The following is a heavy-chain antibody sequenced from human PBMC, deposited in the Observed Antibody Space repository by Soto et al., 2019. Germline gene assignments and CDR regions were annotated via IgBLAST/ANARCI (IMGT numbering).Heavy chain of an antibody. CDR1: GYTFTSYA. CDR3: AREPITIFGVVISGHLGMDV. CDR2: INAYNGNT. J-gene: IGHJ6*02. D-gene: IGHD3-3*01. V-gene: IGHV1-18*01. Sequence: ASVKVSCKASGYTFTSYAMHWVRQAPGQRLEWMGWINAYNGNTNYAQKLQGRVTMTTDTSTSTAYMELRSLRSDDTAVYYCAREPITIFGVVISGHLGMDVWGQGTTVTVSS.